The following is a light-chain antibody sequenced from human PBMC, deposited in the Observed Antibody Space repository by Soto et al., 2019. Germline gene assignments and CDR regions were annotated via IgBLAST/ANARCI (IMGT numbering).Light chain of an antibody. CDR1: QFVNGW. V-gene: IGKV1-5*01. Sequence: DLQMTQSPSTLSASVGDRVTITCRASQFVNGWLAWYQQKPGKAPKLLIYDASSLQIGVPARFSGSGSGTEFTLTISSLQPDDFATYYCQQYIRYWTFGQGTKVEIK. CDR3: QQYIRYWT. CDR2: DAS. J-gene: IGKJ1*01.